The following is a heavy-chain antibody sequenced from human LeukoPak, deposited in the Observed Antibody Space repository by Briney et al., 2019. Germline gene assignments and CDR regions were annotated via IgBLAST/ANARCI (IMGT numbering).Heavy chain of an antibody. CDR3: AKDLHVRSSSTVTTGGVDS. V-gene: IGHV3-23*01. J-gene: IGHJ4*02. CDR2: ISNSAGNA. Sequence: GGSLRLSCVASGFTFSSYAMSWVRKTPGKGLEWASVISNSAGNAYYADSVKGRFTISRDNSKNTLYLQMNSLRAEDTAVYYCAKDLHVRSSSTVTTGGVDSWGQGTLVTVSS. CDR1: GFTFSSYA. D-gene: IGHD4-17*01.